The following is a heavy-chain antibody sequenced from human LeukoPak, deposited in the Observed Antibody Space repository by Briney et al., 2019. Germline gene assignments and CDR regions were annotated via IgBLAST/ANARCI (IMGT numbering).Heavy chain of an antibody. CDR2: IYYSGST. D-gene: IGHD6-6*01. V-gene: IGHV4-59*08. Sequence: SETLSLTCTVSGGSISSYYWSWIRQPPGKGLEWIGYIYYSGSTNYNPSLKSRVTISVDTSKNQFSLKLSSVTAADTAVYCCARLVAARVSDAFDIWGQGTMVTVSS. CDR1: GGSISSYY. J-gene: IGHJ3*02. CDR3: ARLVAARVSDAFDI.